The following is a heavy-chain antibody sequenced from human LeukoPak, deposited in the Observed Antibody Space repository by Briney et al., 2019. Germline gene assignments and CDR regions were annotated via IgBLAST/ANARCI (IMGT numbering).Heavy chain of an antibody. V-gene: IGHV3-11*01. J-gene: IGHJ2*01. CDR3: ARPHRGQLVLGWYFDL. CDR1: GFTFSDYY. D-gene: IGHD6-13*01. Sequence: TPGGSLRLSCAASGFTFSDYYMSWIRQAPGKGLEWVSYISSSGSTIYYADSVKGRFTISRDNAKNSLYLQMNSLRAEDTAVYYCARPHRGQLVLGWYFDLWGRGTLVTVSS. CDR2: ISSSGSTI.